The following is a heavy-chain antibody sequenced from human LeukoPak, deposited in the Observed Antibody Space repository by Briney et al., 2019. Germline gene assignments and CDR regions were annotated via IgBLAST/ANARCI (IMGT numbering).Heavy chain of an antibody. CDR1: GAFISSYF. Sequence: PSETLSLTCSVSGAFISSYFWSWIRQPPGKGLEWIGYIYSSGSTNYNPSLKSRVTISVDTSKNQFSLNLSSVTAADTAVYYCARGRRNWNQGLWGQGTLVTVSS. D-gene: IGHD1-1*01. CDR3: ARGRRNWNQGL. V-gene: IGHV4-59*08. J-gene: IGHJ4*02. CDR2: IYSSGST.